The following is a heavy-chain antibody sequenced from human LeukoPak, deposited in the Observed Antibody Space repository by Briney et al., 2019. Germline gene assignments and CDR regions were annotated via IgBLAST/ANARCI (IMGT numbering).Heavy chain of an antibody. Sequence: GGSLRLSCAASGFTFSSYEMTWVRQAPGKGLEWVSYISGSASKIYYADSVKGRFTISRDNAKNSLYLQMNSLRAEDTAVYYCARNKKGDRYTYGHDSWGQGTLVTVSS. CDR2: ISGSASKI. J-gene: IGHJ4*02. CDR1: GFTFSSYE. V-gene: IGHV3-48*03. D-gene: IGHD5-18*01. CDR3: ARNKKGDRYTYGHDS.